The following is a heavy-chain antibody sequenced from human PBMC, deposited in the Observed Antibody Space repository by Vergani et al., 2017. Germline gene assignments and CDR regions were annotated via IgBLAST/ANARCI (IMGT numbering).Heavy chain of an antibody. V-gene: IGHV6-1*01. Sequence: QVQLQQSGPGLVKPSQTLSLTCAISGDSVSSNSAAWNWIRQSPSTGLEWLGRTYYRSKWYNDYAVSVKSRITINPDTSKNQFSLQLNSMTPEDTAVYYCARAPSSSSLYYDCYYVDVWGKGTTVTVSS. CDR3: ARAPSSSSLYYDCYYVDV. D-gene: IGHD6-6*01. CDR2: TYYRSKWYN. CDR1: GDSVSSNSAA. J-gene: IGHJ6*03.